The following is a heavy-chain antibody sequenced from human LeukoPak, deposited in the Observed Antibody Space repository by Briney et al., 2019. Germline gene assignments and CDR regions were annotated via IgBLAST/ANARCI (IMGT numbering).Heavy chain of an antibody. J-gene: IGHJ4*02. Sequence: GGSLRLSCAPSGFTFSNYGMHWVRQAPGKGLEWVSVIYSGGSTYYADSVKGRFTISRDNSKNTLYLQMNSLRAEDTAVYYCARDRFRYDSSSYYYIFDYWGQGTLVTVSS. CDR1: GFTFSNYG. D-gene: IGHD3-22*01. CDR2: IYSGGST. CDR3: ARDRFRYDSSSYYYIFDY. V-gene: IGHV3-NL1*01.